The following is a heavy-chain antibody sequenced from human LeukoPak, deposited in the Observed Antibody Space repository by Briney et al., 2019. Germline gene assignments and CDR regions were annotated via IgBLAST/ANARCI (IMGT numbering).Heavy chain of an antibody. Sequence: PSETLSLTCAVSGYSISSGYYWGWIRQPPEKGLEWIGSIYHSGSTYCNPSLKSRVTISVDTSKNQFPLKLSSVTAADTAVYYCARDPRGFDYWGQGTLVTVSS. CDR2: IYHSGST. CDR3: ARDPRGFDY. CDR1: GYSISSGYY. J-gene: IGHJ4*02. V-gene: IGHV4-38-2*02.